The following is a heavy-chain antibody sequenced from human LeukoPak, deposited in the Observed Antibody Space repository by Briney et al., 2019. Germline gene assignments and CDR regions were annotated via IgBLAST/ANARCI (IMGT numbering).Heavy chain of an antibody. J-gene: IGHJ5*02. CDR2: IYPRGST. Sequence: SETLSLTCTVSDDSISSYYWSWIRQPPGKGLEWIGYIYPRGSTKYNSSLESRVTISADTSKNQLSLKLTSVSATDTAVYYCARDRGKETGTTTSKGFDPWGQGTLVTVSS. CDR3: ARDRGKETGTTTSKGFDP. D-gene: IGHD1-7*01. V-gene: IGHV4-4*09. CDR1: DDSISSYY.